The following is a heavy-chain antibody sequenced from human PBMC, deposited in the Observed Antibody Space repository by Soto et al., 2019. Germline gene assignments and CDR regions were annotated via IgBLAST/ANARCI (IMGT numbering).Heavy chain of an antibody. CDR1: GFTFSSYA. D-gene: IGHD5-18*01. CDR2: ISYDGSNK. V-gene: IGHV3-30-3*01. J-gene: IGHJ4*02. Sequence: QVQLVESGGGVVQPGRSLRLSCAASGFTFSSYAMHWVRQAPGKGLEWVAVISYDGSNKYYADSVKGRFTISRDNSKNTLYLQMNSLRAEDTAVYYCARDQNSYGDNWGQGTLVTVSS. CDR3: ARDQNSYGDN.